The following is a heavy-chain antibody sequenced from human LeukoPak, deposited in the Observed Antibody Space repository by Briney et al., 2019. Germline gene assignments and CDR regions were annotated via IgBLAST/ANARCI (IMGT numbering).Heavy chain of an antibody. CDR1: GYTFTGYY. V-gene: IGHV1-2*02. CDR2: IYPKTGGT. D-gene: IGHD1-26*01. J-gene: IGHJ5*02. Sequence: ASVTVSCKASGYTFTGYYLHWVRQAPGQGLEWMGWIYPKTGGTSYAQKFQGRVTMTRDTSISTAYMELIGLRSDDTAVYYCAGPWDQVGFDPWGQGTLVSVPS. CDR3: AGPWDQVGFDP.